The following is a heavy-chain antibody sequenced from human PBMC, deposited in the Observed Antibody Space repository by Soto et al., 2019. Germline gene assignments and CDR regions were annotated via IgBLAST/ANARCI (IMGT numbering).Heavy chain of an antibody. CDR3: AKATKEWLLFSPSDY. V-gene: IGHV3-23*01. J-gene: IGHJ4*02. Sequence: GGSLRLSCAASGFTFSSYAMSWVRQAPGKGLEWVSAISGSGGSTYYADSVKGRFTISRDNSKNTLYLQMNSLRAEDTAVYYCAKATKEWLLFSPSDYWGQGTLVTVSS. CDR2: ISGSGGST. CDR1: GFTFSSYA. D-gene: IGHD3-3*01.